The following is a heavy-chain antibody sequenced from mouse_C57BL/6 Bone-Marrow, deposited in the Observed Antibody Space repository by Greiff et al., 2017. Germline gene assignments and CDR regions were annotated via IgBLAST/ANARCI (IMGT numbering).Heavy chain of an antibody. CDR2: IHPTSGST. CDR3: ASGYYGSLYFDY. CDR1: GYTFTSYW. J-gene: IGHJ2*01. D-gene: IGHD1-1*01. Sequence: QVQLQQPGAELVKPGASVKLSCKASGYTFTSYWMHWVKQRPGQGLEWIGMIHPTSGSTNYNEKFKSKATLTVDKSSSTAYMQLSSLTSEDSAVYYCASGYYGSLYFDYWGQGTTLTVSS. V-gene: IGHV1-64*01.